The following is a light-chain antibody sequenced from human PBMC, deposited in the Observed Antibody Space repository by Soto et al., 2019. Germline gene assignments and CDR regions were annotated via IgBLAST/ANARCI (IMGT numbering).Light chain of an antibody. Sequence: SALTQPASVSGSPGQSITISRTGASSDVGGYDYVSWYQQHPGTAPRLIIFEVTNRPSGVSNRFSGSKSGNTASLTISGLQAEDEADYYCTSYTSSSTQVFGTGTKVTVL. CDR2: EVT. V-gene: IGLV2-14*01. CDR1: SSDVGGYDY. J-gene: IGLJ1*01. CDR3: TSYTSSSTQV.